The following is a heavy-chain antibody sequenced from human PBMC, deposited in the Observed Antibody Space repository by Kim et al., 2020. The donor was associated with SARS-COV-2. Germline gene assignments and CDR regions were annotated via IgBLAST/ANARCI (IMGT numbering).Heavy chain of an antibody. Sequence: GGSLRLSCVASGFTFSNYYMSWIRQAPGKGLEWVSYISSSSSYTNYADSVKGRFTISRDNANNSLYLQTNSLRDEDMAVYYCAGLNVGTYSLGIGPWAHSWGQRALLAVS. CDR3: AGLNVGTYSLGIGPWAHS. CDR2: ISSSSSYT. V-gene: IGHV3-11*06. J-gene: IGHJ4*02. D-gene: IGHD2-15*01. CDR1: GFTFSNYY.